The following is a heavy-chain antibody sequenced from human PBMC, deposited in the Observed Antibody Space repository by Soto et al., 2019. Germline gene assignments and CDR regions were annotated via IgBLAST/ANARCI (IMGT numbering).Heavy chain of an antibody. CDR2: ISGSGGST. CDR1: GFTFSSYA. J-gene: IGHJ1*01. Sequence: GGSLRLSCAASGFTFSSYAMSWVRQAPGKGLEWVSAISGSGGSTYYADSVKGRFTISRDNSKNTLYLQVNSLRAEDTAVYYCAKYQAAAGTISRYFQHWGQGTPVTVSS. CDR3: AKYQAAAGTISRYFQH. V-gene: IGHV3-23*01. D-gene: IGHD6-13*01.